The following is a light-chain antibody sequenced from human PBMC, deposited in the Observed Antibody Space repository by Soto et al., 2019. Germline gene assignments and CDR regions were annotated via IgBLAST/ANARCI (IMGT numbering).Light chain of an antibody. Sequence: DLQMTQSPSSLSASVGDRVTITCRASQSISTYLNWYQQKVGKAPKLLIYAASSLQRGVPSRFSGSGSGTDFALTISSLQPEDFATYYCQQSFSTPRTFGQGTKLEIK. J-gene: IGKJ2*02. CDR2: AAS. V-gene: IGKV1-39*01. CDR1: QSISTY. CDR3: QQSFSTPRT.